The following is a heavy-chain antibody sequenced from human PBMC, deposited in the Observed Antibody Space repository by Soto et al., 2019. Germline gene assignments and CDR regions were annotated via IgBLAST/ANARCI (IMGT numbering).Heavy chain of an antibody. CDR2: ISSSSSYI. Sequence: PGGSLRLSCAASGFTFSSYSMNWVRQAPGKGLEWVSSISSSSSYIYYADSVKGRFTISRDNSKNTLYLYMNSLRADDTAVYYCASQTTPSEIYYYWGHGTLVTVSS. CDR3: ASQTTPSEIYYY. V-gene: IGHV3-21*04. CDR1: GFTFSSYS. J-gene: IGHJ4*01. D-gene: IGHD2-15*01.